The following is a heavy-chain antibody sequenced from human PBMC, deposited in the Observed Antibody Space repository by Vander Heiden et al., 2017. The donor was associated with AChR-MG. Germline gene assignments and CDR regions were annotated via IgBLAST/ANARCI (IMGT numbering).Heavy chain of an antibody. CDR3: ARLSSSWYFGWNYYFDY. Sequence: QVQLVQSGAEVKKPGASVKVSCKASGYTFTSYGQGLEWMGWISAYNGNTNYAQKLQGRVTMTTDTSTSTAYMELRSLRSDDTAVYYCARLSSSWYFGWNYYFDYWGQGTLVTVSS. CDR1: GYTFTSYG. J-gene: IGHJ4*02. D-gene: IGHD6-13*01. V-gene: IGHV1-18*01. CDR2: ISAYNGNT.